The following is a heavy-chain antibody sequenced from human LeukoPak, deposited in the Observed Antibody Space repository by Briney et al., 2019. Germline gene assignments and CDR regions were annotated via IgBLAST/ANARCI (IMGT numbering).Heavy chain of an antibody. CDR1: GFRFDDYG. Sequence: GGSLRLSCAASGFRFDDYGMSWVRQAPGKGLEWVSGISWDGGNTGYADSVKGRFTISRDNAKNSLFLQVNSLRADDTAFYYCAREGIYCVNGVCYLDYWGQGTLVTVSS. CDR2: ISWDGGNT. CDR3: AREGIYCVNGVCYLDY. J-gene: IGHJ4*02. D-gene: IGHD2-8*01. V-gene: IGHV3-20*04.